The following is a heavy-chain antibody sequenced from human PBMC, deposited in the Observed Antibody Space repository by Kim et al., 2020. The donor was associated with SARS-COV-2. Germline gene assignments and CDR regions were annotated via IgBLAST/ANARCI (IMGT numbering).Heavy chain of an antibody. D-gene: IGHD1-26*01. Sequence: TSYAQKFQGRVTMTRDTSTSTVYMGLSSLRSEDTAVYYCARDGIVGFPDYWGQGTLVTVSS. CDR2: T. J-gene: IGHJ4*02. CDR3: ARDGIVGFPDY. V-gene: IGHV1-46*01.